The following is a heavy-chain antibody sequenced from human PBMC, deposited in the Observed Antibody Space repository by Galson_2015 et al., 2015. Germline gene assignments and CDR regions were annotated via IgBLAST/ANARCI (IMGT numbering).Heavy chain of an antibody. CDR3: VRTAAEVSTLGYCSGGSCYGEYFDY. CDR2: ISSSGSTI. Sequence: SLRLSCAASGFTFSDYYMRWIRQAPGKGLEWVSYISSSGSTIYYADSVKGRFTISRDNAKNSLYLQMNSLRAEDTAVYYCVRTAAEVSTLGYCSGGSCYGEYFDYWGQGTLVTVSS. V-gene: IGHV3-11*01. CDR1: GFTFSDYY. D-gene: IGHD2-15*01. J-gene: IGHJ4*02.